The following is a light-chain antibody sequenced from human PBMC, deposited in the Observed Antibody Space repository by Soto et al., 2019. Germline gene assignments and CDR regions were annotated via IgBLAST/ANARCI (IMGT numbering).Light chain of an antibody. V-gene: IGLV1-44*01. CDR1: SSNIGSNT. J-gene: IGLJ1*01. CDR2: SNN. Sequence: QSVLTQPPSASGTPGQRVTISCSGSSSNIGSNTVTWYQQLPGTAPKLLIYSNNQRPSGVPYRFSGSKSGTSASLAISGLQSEDEADYYCAAWDDSLNGDYVFGTGTKLTVL. CDR3: AAWDDSLNGDYV.